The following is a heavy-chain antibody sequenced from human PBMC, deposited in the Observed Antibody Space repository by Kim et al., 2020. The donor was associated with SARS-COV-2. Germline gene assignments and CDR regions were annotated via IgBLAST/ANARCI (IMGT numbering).Heavy chain of an antibody. V-gene: IGHV3-30*04. J-gene: IGHJ4*02. CDR2: ISYDGSNK. D-gene: IGHD3-22*01. CDR1: GFTFSSYA. Sequence: GGSMRLSCAASGFTFSSYAMHWVRQAPGKGLEWVAVISYDGSNKYYADSVKGRFTISRDNSKNTLYLQMNSLRAEDTAVYYCARDTGSRYYDSSGYQAFDYWGQGTLVTVSS. CDR3: ARDTGSRYYDSSGYQAFDY.